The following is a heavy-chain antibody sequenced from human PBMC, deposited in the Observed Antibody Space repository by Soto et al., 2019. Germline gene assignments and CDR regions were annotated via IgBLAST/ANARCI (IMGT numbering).Heavy chain of an antibody. J-gene: IGHJ4*02. CDR3: ARVRVIRGVIPSHFGL. CDR1: GGTFNSYG. D-gene: IGHD3-10*01. V-gene: IGHV1-69*06. Sequence: QAHLAQSGAEVKKPGSSVTVSCKASGGTFNSYGISWVRQAPGQGLDWMGVIIPLYGTVNYAQKFQGRVSITADNSTSTAYMDLNSLRSDDTAVYYFARVRVIRGVIPSHFGLWGQGTQVTVSS. CDR2: IIPLYGTV.